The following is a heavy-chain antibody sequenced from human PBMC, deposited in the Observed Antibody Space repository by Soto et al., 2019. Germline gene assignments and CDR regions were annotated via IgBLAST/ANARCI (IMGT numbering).Heavy chain of an antibody. Sequence: ASVKVSCKASGGTFSSYTISWVRQAPGQGLEWMGRIIPILGIANYAQKFQGRVTITADKSTSTAYMELSSLRSEDTAVYYCARAEFAPTLYDPRPSMDVWGKGTTVTVSS. CDR3: ARAEFAPTLYDPRPSMDV. D-gene: IGHD3-10*01. J-gene: IGHJ6*03. V-gene: IGHV1-69*02. CDR1: GGTFSSYT. CDR2: IIPILGIA.